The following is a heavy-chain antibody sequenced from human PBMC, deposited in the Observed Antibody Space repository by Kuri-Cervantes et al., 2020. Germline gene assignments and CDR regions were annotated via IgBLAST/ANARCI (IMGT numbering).Heavy chain of an antibody. D-gene: IGHD2-15*01. CDR1: GYTFTSYG. J-gene: IGHJ6*03. Sequence: ASVKVSCKASGYTFTSYGISWVRQAPGQGLEWMGWISAYNDNTHYAQKFRGRVTITSDRSVSTAYMELSSLRSEDMVVYSCVVYCSGGSCYLPFNYYYYYYMDVWGKGTTVTVSS. CDR3: VVYCSGGSCYLPFNYYYYYYMDV. CDR2: ISAYNDNT. V-gene: IGHV1-18*03.